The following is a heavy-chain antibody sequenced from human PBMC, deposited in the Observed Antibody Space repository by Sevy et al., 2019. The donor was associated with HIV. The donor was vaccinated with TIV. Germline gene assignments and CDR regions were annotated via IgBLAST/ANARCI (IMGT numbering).Heavy chain of an antibody. D-gene: IGHD1-26*01. V-gene: IGHV3-23*01. CDR3: ARPTPRIAPSSAAFFDY. J-gene: IGHJ4*02. Sequence: GGSLRLSCAASGFTFSSFAMSWVRHIPGKGLEWVSTINGRGGSAYYADSVKCRFTLSRDNSNNTVFLQMNRLRDEDTAVYYCARPTPRIAPSSAAFFDYWGQGTLVTVSS. CDR1: GFTFSSFA. CDR2: INGRGGSA.